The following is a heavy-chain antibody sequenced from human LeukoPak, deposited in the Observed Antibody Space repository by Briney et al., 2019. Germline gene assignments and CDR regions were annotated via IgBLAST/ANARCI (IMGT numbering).Heavy chain of an antibody. V-gene: IGHV3-30*18. CDR1: GFTFSTYG. CDR2: ISYDGSNK. CDR3: AKAEPPGRYYYYGMDV. D-gene: IGHD1-26*01. Sequence: GGSLRLSCAASGFTFSTYGIHWVRQAPGKGLEWVAVISYDGSNKYYEDSVKGRFTISRDNSKNTLYLQMNSLRAEDTALYYCAKAEPPGRYYYYGMDVWGQGTTVTVSS. J-gene: IGHJ6*02.